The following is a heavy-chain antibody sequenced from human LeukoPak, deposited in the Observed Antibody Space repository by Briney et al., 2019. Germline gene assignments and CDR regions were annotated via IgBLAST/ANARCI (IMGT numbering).Heavy chain of an antibody. D-gene: IGHD2-2*01. CDR2: IYYSGST. CDR3: ARVPGVDLADYYFDY. V-gene: IGHV4-31*03. CDR1: GGSISSGGYY. Sequence: PSETLSLTCTVSGGSISSGGYYWSWIRQPPGKGLEWFGYIYYSGSTYYNPSLKSRVTISVDTSKNQFSLKLSSVTAADTAVYYCARVPGVDLADYYFDYWGQGTLVTVSS. J-gene: IGHJ4*02.